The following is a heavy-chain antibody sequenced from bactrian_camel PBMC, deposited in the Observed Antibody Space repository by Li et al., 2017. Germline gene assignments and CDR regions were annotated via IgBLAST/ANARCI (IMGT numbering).Heavy chain of an antibody. Sequence: HVQLVESGGGSVQAGETLRIACTASGFTFDAADMGWYRTAPGKVCEVVSTISSSGTPYYLDSVKGRFTISQDNAKNTFYLQMNSLKPEDTAMYYCNTRRLGTGRLGTVSQYWGQGTQVTVS. D-gene: IGHD7*01. J-gene: IGHJ4*01. CDR2: ISSSGTP. CDR3: NTRRLGTGRLGTVSQY. V-gene: IGHV3S55*01. CDR1: GFTFDAAD.